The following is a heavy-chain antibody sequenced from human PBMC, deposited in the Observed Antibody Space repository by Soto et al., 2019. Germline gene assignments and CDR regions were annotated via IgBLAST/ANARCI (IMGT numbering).Heavy chain of an antibody. J-gene: IGHJ6*02. D-gene: IGHD2-15*01. CDR3: ARGDIVVVVAGTDYYYYGMDV. V-gene: IGHV1-69*13. CDR1: GGTFSSYA. Sequence: SVKVSCKASGGTFSSYAICWVRQAPGQGLEWMGGIIPIFGTANYAQKFQGRVTITANESTSTAYMELSSLRSEDTAVYYCARGDIVVVVAGTDYYYYGMDVWGQGTTVTVSS. CDR2: IIPIFGTA.